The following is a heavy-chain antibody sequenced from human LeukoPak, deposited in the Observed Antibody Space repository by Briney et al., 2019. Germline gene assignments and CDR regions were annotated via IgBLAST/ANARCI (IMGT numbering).Heavy chain of an antibody. CDR2: ISYDGNNK. V-gene: IGHV3-30-3*01. CDR3: ARGETYYYGSGSYLTGYYYYYGMDV. CDR1: GFTVSSYA. D-gene: IGHD3-10*01. Sequence: GRSLRLSCAASGFTVSSYAMHWVRQAPGKGLEWVAVISYDGNNKYYADSVKGRFTISRDNSKNTLYLQMNSLRAEDTAVYYCARGETYYYGSGSYLTGYYYYYGMDVWGQGTTVTVSS. J-gene: IGHJ6*02.